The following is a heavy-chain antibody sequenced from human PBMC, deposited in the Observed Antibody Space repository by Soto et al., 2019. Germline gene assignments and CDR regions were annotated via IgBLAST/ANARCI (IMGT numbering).Heavy chain of an antibody. V-gene: IGHV1-69*01. D-gene: IGHD6-13*01. CDR2: IIPIFVTA. CDR1: GGTFSSYA. J-gene: IGHJ4*02. CDR3: ARDQRLGHRVYSSTLYYFDY. Sequence: QVQLVQSGAEVKKPGSSVKVSCKASGGTFSSYAISWVRQAPGQGLEWMGGIIPIFVTANYAQKFQGRVTITADDSTSTDYMELSSMRSEDTAVYYCARDQRLGHRVYSSTLYYFDYWGQGTLVTVSS.